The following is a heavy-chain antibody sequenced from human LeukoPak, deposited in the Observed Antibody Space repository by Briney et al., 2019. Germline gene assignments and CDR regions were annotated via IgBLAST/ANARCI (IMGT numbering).Heavy chain of an antibody. V-gene: IGHV3-23*01. D-gene: IGHD4-17*01. Sequence: PGGSLRLSCAASGFTFSNYAMSWVRQAPGKGLEWVSTISGSDGSTYYADSVKGRFTISRDNSKNTLYLQMSSLRAEDTAVYYCAKDYGDYVWVYFDCWGQGTLVTVSS. CDR2: ISGSDGST. CDR3: AKDYGDYVWVYFDC. CDR1: GFTFSNYA. J-gene: IGHJ4*02.